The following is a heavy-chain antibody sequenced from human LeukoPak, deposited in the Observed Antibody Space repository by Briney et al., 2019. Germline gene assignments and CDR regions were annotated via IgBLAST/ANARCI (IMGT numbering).Heavy chain of an antibody. J-gene: IGHJ6*03. V-gene: IGHV3-23*01. Sequence: GGSLRLSCAASGFTFSSYAMSWVRQAPGKGLEWVSFIYSGGNTHHSDSVKGRFTISRDNSKNTLYLQMNSLRAEDTAVYYCAKDRAGYYGSGSAPYYMDVWGKGTTVTISS. CDR1: GFTFSSYA. CDR2: IYSGGNT. CDR3: AKDRAGYYGSGSAPYYMDV. D-gene: IGHD3-10*01.